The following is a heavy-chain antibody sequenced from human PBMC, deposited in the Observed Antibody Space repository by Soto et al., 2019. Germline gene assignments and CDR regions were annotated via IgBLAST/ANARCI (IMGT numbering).Heavy chain of an antibody. J-gene: IGHJ6*02. D-gene: IGHD7-27*01. CDR3: ARGLGLRVYYYGMDV. CDR2: IYYSGST. Sequence: SETLSLTCTVSGGSISSYYWSWIRQPPGKGLEWIGYIYYSGSTNYNPPLKSRVTISVDTSKNQFSLKLSSVTAADTAVYYCARGLGLRVYYYGMDVWGQGTTVTVSS. V-gene: IGHV4-59*01. CDR1: GGSISSYY.